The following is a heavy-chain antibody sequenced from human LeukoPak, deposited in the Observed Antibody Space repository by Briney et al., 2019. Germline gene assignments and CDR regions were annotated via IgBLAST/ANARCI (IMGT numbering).Heavy chain of an antibody. D-gene: IGHD4-17*01. CDR1: GFTFTSYW. V-gene: IGHV3-74*01. CDR3: ARDTTVTTSDY. J-gene: IGHJ4*02. CDR2: VDHGGSGT. Sequence: GGSLRLSCATSGFTFTSYWMHWVRQVAGKGLVWLARVDHGGSGTNYADSVKGRFTISRDNAKSTVYLQMNSLRAEDTAVYYCARDTTVTTSDYWGQGTLVTVSS.